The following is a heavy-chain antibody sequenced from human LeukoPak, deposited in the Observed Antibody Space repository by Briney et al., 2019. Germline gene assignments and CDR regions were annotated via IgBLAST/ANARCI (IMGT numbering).Heavy chain of an antibody. V-gene: IGHV1-2*02. CDR3: ARDVGSLGNWNYVNWFDP. J-gene: IGHJ5*02. CDR2: INPNSGGT. Sequence: ASVKVSCKASGYTFTGYCMHWVRQAPGQGLEWMGWINPNSGGTNYAQKFQGRVTMTRDTSISTAYMELSRLRSDDTAVYYCARDVGSLGNWNYVNWFDPWGQGTLVTVSS. CDR1: GYTFTGYC. D-gene: IGHD1-7*01.